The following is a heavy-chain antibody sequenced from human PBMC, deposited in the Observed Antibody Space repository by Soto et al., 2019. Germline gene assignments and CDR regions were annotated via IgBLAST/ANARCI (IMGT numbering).Heavy chain of an antibody. CDR3: SRDLTYPGGYCMDV. J-gene: IGHJ6*02. V-gene: IGHV3-48*02. D-gene: IGHD3-16*01. CDR2: ISSSSSSTI. Sequence: GGSLRLSCAASGFTFSSYSMNWVRQAPGKGLEWVSYISSSSSSTIYYADSVKGRFTISRDNAKNSLYLQMNSLRDEDTAVYYCSRDLTYPGGYCMDVWGQGTTVTVSS. CDR1: GFTFSSYS.